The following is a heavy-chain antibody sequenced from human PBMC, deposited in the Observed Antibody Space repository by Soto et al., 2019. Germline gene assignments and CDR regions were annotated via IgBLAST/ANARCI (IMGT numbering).Heavy chain of an antibody. Sequence: HPGGSLRLSCAASGFTFSSYGIHWVRQAPGKGLEWVVVISYDGSNKYYADSVKGRFTISRDNSKSTLFLQMSSLRAEDTAVYYCAKDLQTYSYGYDYGMYVWGQGTTVTVSS. CDR3: AKDLQTYSYGYDYGMYV. V-gene: IGHV3-30*18. J-gene: IGHJ6*02. D-gene: IGHD5-18*01. CDR1: GFTFSSYG. CDR2: ISYDGSNK.